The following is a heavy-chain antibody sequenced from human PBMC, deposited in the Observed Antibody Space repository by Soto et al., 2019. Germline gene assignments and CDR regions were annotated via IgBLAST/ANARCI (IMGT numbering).Heavy chain of an antibody. CDR3: ARSLWFGEPH. J-gene: IGHJ4*02. CDR2: IYWDNDK. V-gene: IGHV2-5*02. CDR1: GFSLSTTGVG. Sequence: QITLKESGPTLVKPTQTLTLTCSFSGFSLSTTGVGVGWIRQSPGKALEWLAIIYWDNDKRYSPSLNSRVTITKDTSKNQVVLTVTNMDPVDTGTYYCARSLWFGEPHWGQGALVTVSS. D-gene: IGHD3-10*01.